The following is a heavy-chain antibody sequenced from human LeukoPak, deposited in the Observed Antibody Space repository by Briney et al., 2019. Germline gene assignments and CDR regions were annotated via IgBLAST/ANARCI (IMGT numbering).Heavy chain of an antibody. Sequence: ASVKVSCKASGYTFTSYAMHWVRQAPGQRLEWMGWINAGNGNTKYSQKFQGRVTITRDTSASTAYMELSSLRSEDTAVYYCAVHPYYYYGSGSYYHWGQGTLVTVSS. D-gene: IGHD3-10*01. CDR1: GYTFTSYA. CDR2: INAGNGNT. J-gene: IGHJ5*02. CDR3: AVHPYYYYGSGSYYH. V-gene: IGHV1-3*01.